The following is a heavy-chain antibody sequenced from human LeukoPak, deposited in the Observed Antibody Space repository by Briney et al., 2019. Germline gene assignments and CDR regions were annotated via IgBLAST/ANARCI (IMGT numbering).Heavy chain of an antibody. Sequence: SETLSLTCTVSGGSISSTSYDWYWIRQPAGKGLEWIGHIYISGSTNYNPSLKSRVTISVDTSKNQFSLKLTSVTAADTAVYYCATLSSGYTDAIDYWGQGTLVTVSS. J-gene: IGHJ4*02. V-gene: IGHV4-61*09. CDR3: ATLSSGYTDAIDY. CDR2: IYISGST. D-gene: IGHD3-22*01. CDR1: GGSISSTSYD.